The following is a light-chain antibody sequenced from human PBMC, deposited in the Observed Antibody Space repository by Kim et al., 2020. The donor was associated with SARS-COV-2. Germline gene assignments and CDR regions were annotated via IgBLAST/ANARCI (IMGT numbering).Light chain of an antibody. CDR3: QQYVESPPLT. V-gene: IGKV3-20*01. CDR1: QNVSESR. Sequence: PGERAALAGRASQNVSESRLAWYQQKPGQAPRLLIFAASSRATGIPDRFSGSGSGTDFTLTISRLEPEDFAVYYCQQYVESPPLTFGGGTKVDIK. J-gene: IGKJ4*01. CDR2: AAS.